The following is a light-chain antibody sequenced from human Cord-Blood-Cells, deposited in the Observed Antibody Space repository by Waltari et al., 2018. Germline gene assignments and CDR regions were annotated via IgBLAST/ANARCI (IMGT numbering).Light chain of an antibody. CDR1: SSDVGGYNY. V-gene: IGLV2-14*01. CDR3: SSYTSSSTWV. J-gene: IGLJ3*02. CDR2: DVS. Sequence: QSALTQPASVSGSPGQSITISCTGTSSDVGGYNYVSWYQQHPGKASKLMIYDVSNRPSGVSIRFSGSKSGDTASLTISGLQADDEADYYCSSYTSSSTWVFGGGTKLTVL.